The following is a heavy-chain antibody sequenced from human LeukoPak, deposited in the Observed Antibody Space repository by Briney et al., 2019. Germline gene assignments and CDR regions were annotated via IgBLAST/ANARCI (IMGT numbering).Heavy chain of an antibody. V-gene: IGHV4-59*01. D-gene: IGHD1-1*01. CDR1: GGSISSYY. Sequence: ASETLSLTCTVSGGSISSYYWSWIRQPPGKGLEWIGYIYDSGSTNYNPSLKSRVTISVDTSKNQFSLKLSSVTAADTAVYYCARVGGTNYYYYGMDVWGQGTTVTVSS. CDR2: IYDSGST. CDR3: ARVGGTNYYYYGMDV. J-gene: IGHJ6*02.